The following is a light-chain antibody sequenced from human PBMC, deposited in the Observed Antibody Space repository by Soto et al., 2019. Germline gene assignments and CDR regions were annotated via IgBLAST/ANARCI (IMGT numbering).Light chain of an antibody. V-gene: IGKV1-9*01. CDR2: EAS. CDR3: QYLCYPPST. J-gene: IGKJ5*01. Sequence: DIQLTQSPSLLSASVGDRVTITFRASHDISTFLAWYQQKPGKAPKLLSHEASAFQSGVPSRFSGSGSGTEYPLTISLLLDDFSTAYHCQYLCYPPSTFGQGTRLEI. CDR1: HDISTF.